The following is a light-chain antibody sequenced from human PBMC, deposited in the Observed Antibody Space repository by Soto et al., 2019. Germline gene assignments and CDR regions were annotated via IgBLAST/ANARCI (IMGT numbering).Light chain of an antibody. CDR3: QQYNSYPFT. Sequence: DIQMTQFPSTLSASVGDRVTITCRASQSIDSWLAWYQRKPGKAPKLLIYQASSLESGVPSRFSGSGSGTEFTLTISSLQPDDFATYYCQQYNSYPFTFGPGTKVDIK. CDR2: QAS. V-gene: IGKV1-5*03. J-gene: IGKJ3*01. CDR1: QSIDSW.